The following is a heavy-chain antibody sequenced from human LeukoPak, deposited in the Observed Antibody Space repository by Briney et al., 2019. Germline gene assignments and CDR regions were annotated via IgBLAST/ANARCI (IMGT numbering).Heavy chain of an antibody. D-gene: IGHD3-10*01. CDR2: IIPIFGTA. Sequence: SVKVSCKASGGTFSSYAISWVRQAPGQGLEWMGGIIPIFGTANYAQKFQGRVTITADESTSTAYMELSSLRSEDAAVYYCARAYGPIAPPDYWGQGTLVTVSS. CDR3: ARAYGPIAPPDY. CDR1: GGTFSSYA. V-gene: IGHV1-69*01. J-gene: IGHJ4*02.